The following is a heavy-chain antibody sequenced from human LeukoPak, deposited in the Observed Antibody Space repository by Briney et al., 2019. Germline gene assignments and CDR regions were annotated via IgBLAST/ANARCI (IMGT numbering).Heavy chain of an antibody. CDR1: GFTFSSYS. D-gene: IGHD6-19*01. V-gene: IGHV3-48*01. J-gene: IGHJ4*02. CDR2: ISSSSSTI. CDR3: ATGYSSVVGY. Sequence: GGSLRLSCAASGFTFSSYSMNWVRQAPGKGLEWVSYISSSSSTIYYADSVKGRFTISRDNAKNSLYLQMNSLRAEDTAVYYCATGYSSVVGYWGQGTLVTVSS.